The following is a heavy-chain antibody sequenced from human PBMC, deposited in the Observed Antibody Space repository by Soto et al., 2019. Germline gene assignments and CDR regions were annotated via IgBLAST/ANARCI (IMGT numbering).Heavy chain of an antibody. V-gene: IGHV4-39*01. J-gene: IGHJ4*02. CDR3: ARHRQSYDTSGYHQRYFAY. D-gene: IGHD3-22*01. CDR2: IYYSGTT. CDR1: GGSVSSSPYY. Sequence: SDTLSLRCAVSGGSVSSSPYYWGWSSQPPGKGLEWLGTIYYSGTTSYNPSIKSRVIISVDTSNNPLFLTLRSVTAADTAVYYCARHRQSYDTSGYHQRYFAYSGQGTHVTVSS.